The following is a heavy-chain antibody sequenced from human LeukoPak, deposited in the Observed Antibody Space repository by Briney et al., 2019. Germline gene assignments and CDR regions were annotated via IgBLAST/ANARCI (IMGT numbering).Heavy chain of an antibody. V-gene: IGHV1-24*01. CDR2: FDPEDGET. D-gene: IGHD3-10*01. CDR3: ATDAVITMVRGVIHRPEGTKYNWFDP. J-gene: IGHJ5*02. CDR1: GYTLTELS. Sequence: GASVKVSCKVSGYTLTELSMHWVRQAPGKGLEWMGGFDPEDGETIYAQKFQGRVTMTEDTSTDTAYMELSSLRSEDTAVYYCATDAVITMVRGVIHRPEGTKYNWFDPWGQGTLVTVSS.